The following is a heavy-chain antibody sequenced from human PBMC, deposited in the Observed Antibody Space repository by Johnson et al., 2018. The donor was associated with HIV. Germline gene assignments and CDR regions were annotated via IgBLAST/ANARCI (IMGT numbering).Heavy chain of an antibody. CDR3: ARDRLFGSSWYGVGAFDI. J-gene: IGHJ3*02. CDR2: ISYDGSNK. Sequence: VQLVESGGGVVQPGRSLRLSCAASGFTFSSYAIHWVRQAPGKGLEWVAVISYDGSNKYYADPVKGRFTISRDNSKNTLYLQMNSLRDEDTAVYYCARDRLFGSSWYGVGAFDIWGQGTLVTVSS. CDR1: GFTFSSYA. V-gene: IGHV3-30-3*01. D-gene: IGHD6-13*01.